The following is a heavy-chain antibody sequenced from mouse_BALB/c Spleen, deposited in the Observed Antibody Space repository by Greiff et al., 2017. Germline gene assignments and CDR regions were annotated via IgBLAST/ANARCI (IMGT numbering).Heavy chain of an antibody. D-gene: IGHD2-4*01. CDR1: GFTFSSYG. Sequence: EVQLVESGGGFVQPGGSLKLSCAASGFTFSSYGMSWVRQTPDKRLELVATINSNGGSTYYPDSVKGRFTISRDNAKNTLYLQMSSLKSEDTAMYYCAIYYDYDAWFAYWGQGTLVTVSA. J-gene: IGHJ3*01. CDR3: AIYYDYDAWFAY. V-gene: IGHV5-6-3*01. CDR2: INSNGGST.